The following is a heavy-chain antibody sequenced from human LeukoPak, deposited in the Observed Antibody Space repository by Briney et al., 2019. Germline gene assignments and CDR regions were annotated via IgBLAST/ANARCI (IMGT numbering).Heavy chain of an antibody. CDR3: ARASQYCTNGVCYSNWFDP. CDR2: IYYSGST. Sequence: SETLSLTCTVSGGSISSHYWSWIRQPPGKGLEWIGYIYYSGSTNYNPSLKSRVTISVDTPKNQFSLELSSVTAADTAVYYCARASQYCTNGVCYSNWFDPWGQGTLVTVSS. D-gene: IGHD2-8*01. CDR1: GGSISSHY. J-gene: IGHJ5*02. V-gene: IGHV4-59*11.